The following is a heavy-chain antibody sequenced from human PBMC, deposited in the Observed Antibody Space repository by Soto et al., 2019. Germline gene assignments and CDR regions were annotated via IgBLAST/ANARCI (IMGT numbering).Heavy chain of an antibody. Sequence: SETLSLTCTVSGGSVSSGSYYWSWIRQPPGKGLEWIGYSYYSGSTNYNPSLTSRVTISVDTSKNQFSLKLSSVTAADTAVYYCARAGYYYDSSRLNCFGPWGQGTLVTVSS. J-gene: IGHJ5*02. V-gene: IGHV4-61*01. CDR1: GGSVSSGSYY. CDR2: SYYSGST. CDR3: ARAGYYYDSSRLNCFGP. D-gene: IGHD3-22*01.